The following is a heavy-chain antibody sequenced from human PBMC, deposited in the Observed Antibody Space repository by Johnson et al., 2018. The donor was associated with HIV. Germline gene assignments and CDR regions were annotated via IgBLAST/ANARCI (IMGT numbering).Heavy chain of an antibody. V-gene: IGHV3-13*01. D-gene: IGHD6-13*01. CDR3: ARKGMRRSIAAAGADAFDI. Sequence: VQLVESGGGLVQPGGSLRLSCAASGFTFSSYDMHWVRQATGKGLEWVSAIGTAGDTYYPGSVKGRFTISRENAKNSLYLQMNSLRAGATAVYYCARKGMRRSIAAAGADAFDIWGQGTMVTVSS. CDR2: IGTAGDT. J-gene: IGHJ3*02. CDR1: GFTFSSYD.